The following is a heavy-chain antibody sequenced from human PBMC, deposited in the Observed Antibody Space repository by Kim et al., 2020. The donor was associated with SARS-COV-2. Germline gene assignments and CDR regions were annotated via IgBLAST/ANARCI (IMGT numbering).Heavy chain of an antibody. CDR3: ARVLGYRNDEDYAMDV. D-gene: IGHD1-1*01. CDR1: GYSFTTYY. Sequence: ASVKVSCKASGYSFTTYYIYWVRQAPGQGLEWMGIINPDGGSTRYAQKFQGRLTMTSDTSTSTVYMELSSLGSEDTAVYYCARVLGYRNDEDYAMDVWGQ. J-gene: IGHJ6*02. V-gene: IGHV1-46*01. CDR2: INPDGGST.